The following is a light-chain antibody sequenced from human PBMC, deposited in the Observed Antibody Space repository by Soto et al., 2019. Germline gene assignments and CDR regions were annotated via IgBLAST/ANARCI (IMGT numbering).Light chain of an antibody. CDR3: AAWDDSLSGFYV. CDR2: RNN. Sequence: QPVLTQPPSASGTPGQRVTISCSGSSSNIGSNYVYWYQQLPGTAPKLLIYRNNQRPSGVPDRFSGSKSGTSASLAISGLWSEDESDYYCAAWDDSLSGFYVFGTGTKLTVL. J-gene: IGLJ1*01. CDR1: SSNIGSNY. V-gene: IGLV1-47*03.